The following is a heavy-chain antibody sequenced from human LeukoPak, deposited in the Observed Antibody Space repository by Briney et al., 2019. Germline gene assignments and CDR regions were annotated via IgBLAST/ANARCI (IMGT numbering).Heavy chain of an antibody. CDR3: AKDGLDGSSWYFLDS. CDR1: GFTFGSYG. D-gene: IGHD6-13*01. V-gene: IGHV3-30*18. Sequence: GRSLRLSCAASGFTFGSYGMDWVRQAPGKGLEWVSAISYDGSIQFYADSVKGRFTISRDTSKNTLYLQMNSLRAEDTAVYYCAKDGLDGSSWYFLDSWGLGTLVTVSS. J-gene: IGHJ4*02. CDR2: ISYDGSIQ.